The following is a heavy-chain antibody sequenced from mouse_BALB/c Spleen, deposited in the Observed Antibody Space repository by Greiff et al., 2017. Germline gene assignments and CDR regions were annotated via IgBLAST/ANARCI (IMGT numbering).Heavy chain of an antibody. V-gene: IGHV5-12-2*01. CDR2: ISNGGGST. CDR1: GFTFSSYT. Sequence: EVQVVESGGGLVQPGGSLKLSCAASGFTFSSYTMSWVRQTPEKRLEWVAYISNGGGSTYYPDTVKGRITISRDNAKNTLYLQMSSLKSEDTAMYYCARQRDYFDYWGQGTTLTVSS. J-gene: IGHJ2*01. CDR3: ARQRDYFDY.